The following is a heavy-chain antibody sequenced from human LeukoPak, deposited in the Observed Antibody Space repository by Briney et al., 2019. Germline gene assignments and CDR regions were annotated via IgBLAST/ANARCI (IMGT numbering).Heavy chain of an antibody. V-gene: IGHV4-4*07. CDR3: ARSLVGSTYFDY. CDR1: GGSISGYN. CDR2: ISTGGNT. D-gene: IGHD2-2*01. Sequence: PSETLSLTCTVSGGSISGYNWNWIWQPAGKGLEWIGRISTGGNTAYNPSLKSRITLSLDTTKNQLSLNLTSVTAADTAMYYCARSLVGSTYFDYWGQGTLVTVSS. J-gene: IGHJ4*02.